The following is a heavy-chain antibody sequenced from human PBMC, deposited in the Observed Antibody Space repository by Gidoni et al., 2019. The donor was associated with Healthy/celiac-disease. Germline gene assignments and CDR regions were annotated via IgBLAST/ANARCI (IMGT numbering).Heavy chain of an antibody. CDR3: ARLAPGQDY. V-gene: IGHV4-39*01. CDR2: IYYSGST. Sequence: QLQLQESGPGLVKPSETLSLTCTVSGGSISSSSYYWVWIRQPPGKGLEWIGSIYYSGSTYYNPSLKSRVTISVDTSKNQFSLKLSSVTAADTAVYYCARLAPGQDYWGQGTLVTVSS. J-gene: IGHJ4*02. CDR1: GGSISSSSYY.